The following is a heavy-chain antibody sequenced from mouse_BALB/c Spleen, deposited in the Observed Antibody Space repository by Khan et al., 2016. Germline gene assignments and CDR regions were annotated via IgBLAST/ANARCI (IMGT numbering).Heavy chain of an antibody. CDR3: NACDYNAMDY. J-gene: IGHJ4*01. V-gene: IGHV14-4*02. Sequence: VQLKQSGAELVRSGASVKLSCTASGFNIKDYYMHWVKQRPEQGLEWIGWIDPENGDTEYAPKFQGKATRIQETSPNTANLQLSSLTSEDTAFYYCNACDYNAMDYWGQGTSVTVSS. CDR2: IDPENGDT. CDR1: GFNIKDYY.